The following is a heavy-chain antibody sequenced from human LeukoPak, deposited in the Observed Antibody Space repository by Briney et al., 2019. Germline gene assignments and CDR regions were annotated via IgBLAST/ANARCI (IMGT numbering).Heavy chain of an antibody. J-gene: IGHJ5*02. Sequence: GASVKVSCKASGYTFTGYYMHWVRQAPGQGLEWMGWINPNSGGTNYAQKFQGRVTITRDTSISTAYMELSRLRSDDTAVYYCAREELVGGYYWFDPWGQGTLVTVSS. CDR2: INPNSGGT. D-gene: IGHD1-26*01. CDR1: GYTFTGYY. CDR3: AREELVGGYYWFDP. V-gene: IGHV1-2*02.